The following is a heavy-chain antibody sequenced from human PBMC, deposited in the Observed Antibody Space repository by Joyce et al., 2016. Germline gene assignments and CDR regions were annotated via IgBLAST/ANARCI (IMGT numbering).Heavy chain of an antibody. CDR3: SAGGSAATRV. V-gene: IGHV1-58*01. Sequence: QMQLVQSGPEVKKPGTSVKVSCEASGVTFSSTAVQWVRQARGQRPEWIGWIIVGSCNAIYAQTLQDRVTITADTSTNTAYMELSSLRSDDTAVYYCSAGGSAATRVWGQGTLVTVSS. J-gene: IGHJ4*02. CDR1: GVTFSSTA. D-gene: IGHD5-12*01. CDR2: IIVGSCNA.